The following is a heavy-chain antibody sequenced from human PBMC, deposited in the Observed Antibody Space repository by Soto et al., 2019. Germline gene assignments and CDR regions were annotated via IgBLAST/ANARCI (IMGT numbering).Heavy chain of an antibody. D-gene: IGHD1-26*01. Sequence: VGSLRLSCAVSGFTFSNYGMHWVRQAPGKGLEWVALISYDVNNKYYADSVKGRFTISRDNSKNTLFLQMNGLRAEDTAVYYCSKGGSKAGMDVWGQGTTVTVSS. CDR2: ISYDVNNK. V-gene: IGHV3-30*18. J-gene: IGHJ6*02. CDR1: GFTFSNYG. CDR3: SKGGSKAGMDV.